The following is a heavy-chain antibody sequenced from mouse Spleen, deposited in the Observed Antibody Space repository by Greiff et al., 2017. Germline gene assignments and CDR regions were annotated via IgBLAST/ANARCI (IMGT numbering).Heavy chain of an antibody. J-gene: IGHJ1*03. CDR2: IDPNRGGT. CDR1: GYTFTSYW. CDR3: ARWKYWYFDV. Sequence: QQSCKASGYTFTSYWMHWVKQRPGRGLAWIGWIDPNRGGTKYNEKFKSKATLTVDKHSSTAYMQLSSLTSEDSAVYYCARWKYWYFDVWGTGTTVTVSS. V-gene: IGHV1-72*01.